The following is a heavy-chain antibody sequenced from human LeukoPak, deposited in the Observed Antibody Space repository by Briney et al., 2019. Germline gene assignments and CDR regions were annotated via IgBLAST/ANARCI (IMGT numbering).Heavy chain of an antibody. Sequence: ASVKVSCKASGYTFTSYYMHWVRQAPGQGLEWMGIINPSGGSTSYAQKFQGRVTMTRDMSTSTVYMELSSLRSEDTAVYYCARSSIAVAVTPSDYMDVWGKGTTVTVSS. CDR2: INPSGGST. CDR1: GYTFTSYY. D-gene: IGHD6-19*01. J-gene: IGHJ6*03. CDR3: ARSSIAVAVTPSDYMDV. V-gene: IGHV1-46*01.